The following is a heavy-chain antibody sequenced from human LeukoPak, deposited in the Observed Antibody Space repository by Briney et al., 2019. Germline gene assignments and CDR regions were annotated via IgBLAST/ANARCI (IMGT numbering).Heavy chain of an antibody. CDR2: INPNSGGT. Sequence: ASVKVSCKASGYTFTGYYMHWVRQAPGQGLEWMGWINPNSGGTNYAQKFQGRVTMTRDTTISTAYMELSSLRSEDTAVYYCARDREYNWFDPWGQGTLVTVSS. CDR3: ARDREYNWFDP. D-gene: IGHD3-10*01. J-gene: IGHJ5*02. CDR1: GYTFTGYY. V-gene: IGHV1-2*02.